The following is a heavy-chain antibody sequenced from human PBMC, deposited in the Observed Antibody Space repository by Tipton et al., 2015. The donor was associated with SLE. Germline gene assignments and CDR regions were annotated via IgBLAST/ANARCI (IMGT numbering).Heavy chain of an antibody. CDR2: FFYSGNS. CDR1: GGSISRYS. J-gene: IGHJ3*02. Sequence: TLSLTCTVSGGSISRYSWCWVRQPPGEGLEWIGCFFYSGNSNYNSSLMSRLTISVDTSKNQFSLKLSSVTAADTAVYYCARVHWAFDIWGQGTMVTVSS. V-gene: IGHV4-59*12. CDR3: ARVHWAFDI. D-gene: IGHD1-1*01.